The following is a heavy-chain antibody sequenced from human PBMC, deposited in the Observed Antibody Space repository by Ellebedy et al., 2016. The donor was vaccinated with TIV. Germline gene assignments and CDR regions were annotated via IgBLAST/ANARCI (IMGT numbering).Heavy chain of an antibody. J-gene: IGHJ4*02. CDR1: GGSIGSGGYS. Sequence: MPSETLSLTCTVSGGSIGSGGYSRSWIRQLPGKGLEWIGYIHYSGSTYYNPSLKSRLTMSEDKSKNQFSLKLSSVTAADTAVYHCARADSNYFTHWGQGTLVTVSS. CDR2: IHYSGST. V-gene: IGHV4-31*03. D-gene: IGHD4-11*01. CDR3: ARADSNYFTH.